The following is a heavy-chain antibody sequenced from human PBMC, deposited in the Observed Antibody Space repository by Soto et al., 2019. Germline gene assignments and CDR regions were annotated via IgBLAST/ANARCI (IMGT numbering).Heavy chain of an antibody. V-gene: IGHV3-23*01. CDR1: GFTFRNYA. CDR2: ISTSGGST. D-gene: IGHD3-22*01. CDR3: AKDFYSYSSGYLNAFEN. J-gene: IGHJ3*02. Sequence: EVQLLESGGGLVQPGGSLRLSCAASGFTFRNYAMAWVRLSSGKGLEWVSSISTSGGSTYFAGFVKGLFTLCRENSKKALYLQMNSLRAEDTAVYYCAKDFYSYSSGYLNAFENSGQGTMVTVTS.